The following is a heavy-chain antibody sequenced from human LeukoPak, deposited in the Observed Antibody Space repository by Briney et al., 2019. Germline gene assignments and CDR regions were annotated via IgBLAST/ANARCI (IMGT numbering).Heavy chain of an antibody. CDR3: ARRSVAAADTDYYGMDV. V-gene: IGHV5-51*01. J-gene: IGHJ6*04. Sequence: GESLKISCKGSGYSFTSYWIGWVRQMPGKGLEWMGIIYPGDSDTRYSPSFQGQVTISADKSISTAYLQWSSLKASDTAMYYCARRSVAAADTDYYGMDVWGKGTTVTVSS. CDR1: GYSFTSYW. CDR2: IYPGDSDT. D-gene: IGHD6-13*01.